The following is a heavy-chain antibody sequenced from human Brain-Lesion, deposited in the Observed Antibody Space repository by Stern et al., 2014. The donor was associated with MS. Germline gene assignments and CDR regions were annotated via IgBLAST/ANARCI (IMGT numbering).Heavy chain of an antibody. CDR3: ATLSPGAGGNYYRHFDY. CDR1: GYTLTELS. J-gene: IGHJ4*02. D-gene: IGHD1-26*01. V-gene: IGHV1-24*01. Sequence: MQLVESGAEVKKPGASVKVSCKVSGYTLTELSMHWVRQAPRKGLEWMGGFDPEDGETICAQKFQGRVTMTEDPSTDTAYMELSSLRSEDTAVYYCATLSPGAGGNYYRHFDYWGQGTLVTVSS. CDR2: FDPEDGET.